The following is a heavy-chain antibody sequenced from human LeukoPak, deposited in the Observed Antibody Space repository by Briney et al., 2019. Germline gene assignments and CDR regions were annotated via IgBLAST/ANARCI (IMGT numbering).Heavy chain of an antibody. CDR2: IYYSGST. CDR1: GGSISSGGYY. Sequence: PSETLSLTCSVSGGSISSGGYYWSWIRQHPGKGLEWIGYIYYSGSTYYNTSLKSRVTISVDTSKNQFSLKLSSVTAADTAVYYCAREPQLAGTMDVWGKGTTVTVSS. CDR3: AREPQLAGTMDV. V-gene: IGHV4-31*03. J-gene: IGHJ6*04. D-gene: IGHD6-6*01.